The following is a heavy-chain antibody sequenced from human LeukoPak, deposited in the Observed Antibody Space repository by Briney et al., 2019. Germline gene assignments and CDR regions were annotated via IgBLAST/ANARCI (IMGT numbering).Heavy chain of an antibody. CDR3: ARYPLSKDYHMGGARNNWLDP. CDR2: VYPGDSDT. CDR1: EYSFTSYW. V-gene: IGHV5-51*01. Sequence: KGGESLKISCMGSEYSFTSYWIGWVRQMPGKGLEWTGIVYPGDSDTRYSPSFQGQVTISADKSISTAYLQWSSLKASDTAMYYCARYPLSKDYHMGGARNNWLDPWGQGTLVTVSS. D-gene: IGHD3-16*01. J-gene: IGHJ5*02.